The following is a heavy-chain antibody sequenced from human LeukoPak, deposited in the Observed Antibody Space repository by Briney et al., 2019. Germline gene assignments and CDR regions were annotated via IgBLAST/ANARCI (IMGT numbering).Heavy chain of an antibody. CDR1: GFTFSSYV. J-gene: IGHJ4*02. CDR2: IWYDGSNK. V-gene: IGHV3-33*06. D-gene: IGHD3-10*01. Sequence: GGSLRLSCAASGFTFSSYVMHWVRQAPGKGLEWVAVIWYDGSNKYYADSVKGRFAISRDNSKNTLYLQMNSLRAEDTAVYYCAKDAYYGSHGIGYFDYWGQGTLVTVSS. CDR3: AKDAYYGSHGIGYFDY.